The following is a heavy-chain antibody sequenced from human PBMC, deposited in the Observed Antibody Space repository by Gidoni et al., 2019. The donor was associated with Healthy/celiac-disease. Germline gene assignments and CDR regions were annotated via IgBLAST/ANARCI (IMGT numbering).Heavy chain of an antibody. CDR1: GGSFSGYY. CDR2: INHSGST. D-gene: IGHD3-3*01. CDR3: ARGYYDFWSARAGAFDI. V-gene: IGHV4-34*01. Sequence: QVQLQQWGAGLLKPSETLSLTFAVYGGSFSGYYWSWIRQPPGKGLEWIGEINHSGSTNYNPSLKSRVTISVDTSKNQFSLKLSSVTAADTAVYYCARGYYDFWSARAGAFDIWGQGTMVTVSS. J-gene: IGHJ3*02.